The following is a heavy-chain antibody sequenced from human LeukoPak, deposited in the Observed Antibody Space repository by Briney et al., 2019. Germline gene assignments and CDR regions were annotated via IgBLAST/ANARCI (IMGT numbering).Heavy chain of an antibody. CDR2: IGASGDST. V-gene: IGHV3-23*01. D-gene: IGHD4-17*01. Sequence: PGGSLRLSCAASGFTFSSYAMNWVRQAPGKGLEWVSSIGASGDSTYYADSVKGRVTISRDNSKNTLYLQMNSLRAEDTAVYYCVRGDYGDYTLFDYWGQGTLVTVSS. CDR1: GFTFSSYA. CDR3: VRGDYGDYTLFDY. J-gene: IGHJ4*02.